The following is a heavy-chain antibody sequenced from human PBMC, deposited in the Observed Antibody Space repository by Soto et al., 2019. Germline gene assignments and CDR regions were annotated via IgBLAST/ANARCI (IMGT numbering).Heavy chain of an antibody. CDR2: IYYSGRS. J-gene: IGHJ4*02. D-gene: IGHD4-17*01. CDR1: GGCITSSSYY. V-gene: IGHV4-39*01. Sequence: XASLSLTCTVCGGCITSSSYYWGWIRQPPGKGLEWIGGIYYSGRSYYNPSLKSRVTMSVDTSKNQFSLTLNSVTAADAAVYYCARTRTTVVTQAYFDHWGQGTLVTVSS. CDR3: ARTRTTVVTQAYFDH.